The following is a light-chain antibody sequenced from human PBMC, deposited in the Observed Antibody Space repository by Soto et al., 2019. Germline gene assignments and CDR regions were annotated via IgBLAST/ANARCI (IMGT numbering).Light chain of an antibody. CDR3: QQYNSWLWT. J-gene: IGKJ1*01. CDR1: QSVSST. Sequence: EIVMTQSPSTLSVSPGEGATLSCRASQSVSSTLAWYQQKPGQAPRLLIYGASTRATGIPARFSGSGSGTDFTLIISSLQSEDSAVYYCQQYNSWLWTFGQGTKVEIK. CDR2: GAS. V-gene: IGKV3-15*01.